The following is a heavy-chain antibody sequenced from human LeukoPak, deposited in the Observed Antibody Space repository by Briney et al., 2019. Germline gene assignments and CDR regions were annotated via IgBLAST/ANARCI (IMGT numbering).Heavy chain of an antibody. CDR1: GFTFDDYA. Sequence: GRSLRLSCAASGFTFDDYAMHWVRQAPGKGLEWVSGISWNSGSIGYADSVKGRFTISRDNAKNSLYLQMNSLRAEDMAFYYCARVCIIFRDQPFDYWGQGTLVTVSS. CDR2: ISWNSGSI. CDR3: ARVCIIFRDQPFDY. D-gene: IGHD2-21*01. V-gene: IGHV3-9*03. J-gene: IGHJ4*02.